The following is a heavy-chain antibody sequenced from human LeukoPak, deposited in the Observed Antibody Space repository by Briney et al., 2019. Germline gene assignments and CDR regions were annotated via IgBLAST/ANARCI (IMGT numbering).Heavy chain of an antibody. D-gene: IGHD5-12*01. CDR1: GGSISSYY. CDR2: IYYSGST. Sequence: SETLSLTCTVYGGSISSYYWSWIRQPPGKGLEWIGYIYYSGSTNYNPSLKSRVTISADTSKNQFSLKLSSLTAADPAAYYCARVWIPKTTLTPYYIDDWGQGTLVTVSS. CDR3: ARVWIPKTTLTPYYIDD. J-gene: IGHJ4*02. V-gene: IGHV4-59*01.